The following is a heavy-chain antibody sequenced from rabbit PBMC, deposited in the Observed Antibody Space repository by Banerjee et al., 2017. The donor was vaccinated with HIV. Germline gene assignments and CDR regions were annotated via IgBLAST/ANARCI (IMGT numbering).Heavy chain of an antibody. D-gene: IGHD1-1*01. V-gene: IGHV1S47*01. CDR2: IYPDYGNT. J-gene: IGHJ6*01. CDR3: ARVASSGGYRYYGMDL. Sequence: QEQLVESGGGLGTLGGSLKLACKASGIDFSSYGISWVRQAPGKGLEWIAYIYPDYGNTDYASWVNGRFTISLDNAQNTVFLQVTSLTAADTATYFCARVASSGGYRYYGMDLWGQGTLVTVS. CDR1: GIDFSSYG.